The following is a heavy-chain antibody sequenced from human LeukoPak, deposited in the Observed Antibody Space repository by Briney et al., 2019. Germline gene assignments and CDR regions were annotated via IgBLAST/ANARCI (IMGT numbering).Heavy chain of an antibody. CDR3: AKDRGGSSTAYYYYYGMDV. J-gene: IGHJ6*02. Sequence: GGSLRLSCAASGFTFSSYSMNWVRQAPGKGLEWVAVISYDGSNKYYADSVKGRFTISRDNSKNTLYLQMNSLRAEDTAVYYCAKDRGGSSTAYYYYYGMDVWGQGTTVTVSS. D-gene: IGHD2-15*01. CDR1: GFTFSSYS. V-gene: IGHV3-30*18. CDR2: ISYDGSNK.